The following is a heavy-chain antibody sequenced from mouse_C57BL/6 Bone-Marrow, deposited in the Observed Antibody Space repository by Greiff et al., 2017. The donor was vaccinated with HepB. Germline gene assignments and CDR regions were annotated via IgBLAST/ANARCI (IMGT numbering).Heavy chain of an antibody. V-gene: IGHV1-72*01. D-gene: IGHD1-2*01. CDR3: ARSRLAWFAY. CDR1: GYTLTSYW. J-gene: IGHJ3*01. Sequence: QVQLQQPGAELVKPGASVKLSCKASGYTLTSYWMHWVKQRPGRGLEWIGRFDPNSGGTKYNEKFKSKATLAVDKPSSTTSMQLRSLTSEDSAVNCCARSRLAWFAYWGQGTLVTVSA. CDR2: FDPNSGGT.